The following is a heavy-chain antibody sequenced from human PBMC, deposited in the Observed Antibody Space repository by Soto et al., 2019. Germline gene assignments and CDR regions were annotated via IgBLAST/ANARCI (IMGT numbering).Heavy chain of an antibody. V-gene: IGHV3-30-3*01. D-gene: IGHD1-26*01. J-gene: IGHJ5*02. Sequence: PGGSLRLSCAASGFTFSSYAMHWVRQAPGMGLEWVAVISYDGSNKYYADSVKGRFTISRDNSKNTLYLQMNSLRAEDTAVYYCARAPGSGSPGWFDPWGQGTLVTVSS. CDR1: GFTFSSYA. CDR2: ISYDGSNK. CDR3: ARAPGSGSPGWFDP.